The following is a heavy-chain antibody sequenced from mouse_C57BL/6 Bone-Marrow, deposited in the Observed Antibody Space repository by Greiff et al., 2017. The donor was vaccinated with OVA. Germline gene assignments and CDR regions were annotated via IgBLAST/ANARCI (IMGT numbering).Heavy chain of an antibody. D-gene: IGHD2-4*01. J-gene: IGHJ2*01. V-gene: IGHV1-80*01. Sequence: QVHVKQSGAELVKPGASVKISCKASGYAFSSYWMNWVKQRPGKGLEWIGQIYPGDGDTNYNGKFKGKATLTADKSSSTAYMQLSSLTSEDSAVYCCARGLRRGGFDYWGQGTTLTVSS. CDR2: IYPGDGDT. CDR1: GYAFSSYW. CDR3: ARGLRRGGFDY.